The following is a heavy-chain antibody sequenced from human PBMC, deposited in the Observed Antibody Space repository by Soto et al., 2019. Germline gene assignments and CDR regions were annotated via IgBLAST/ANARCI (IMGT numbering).Heavy chain of an antibody. CDR2: INPNSGGT. Sequence: ASVKVSCKASGYTFTGYYMHWVRQAPGQGLEWMGWINPNSGGTNYAQKFQGWVTRTRDTSISTAYMELSRLRPDDTAVYYCSTCRQHLNWEKVAFDIWGQGTMVTFSS. CDR3: STCRQHLNWEKVAFDI. CDR1: GYTFTGYY. V-gene: IGHV1-2*04. J-gene: IGHJ3*02. D-gene: IGHD7-27*01.